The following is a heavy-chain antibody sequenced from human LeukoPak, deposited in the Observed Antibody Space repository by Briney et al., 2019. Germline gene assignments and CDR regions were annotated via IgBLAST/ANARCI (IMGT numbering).Heavy chain of an antibody. J-gene: IGHJ4*02. CDR1: GFTFSSYW. Sequence: GGSLRLSCAASGFTFSSYWMSWVRQAPGKGLEWVANIKQDGSEKYYVDSVKGRFTISRDNAKNSLYLQMNSLRAEDTAVYYCARGYRIAAAGVDYWGQGTLVTVSS. CDR2: IKQDGSEK. V-gene: IGHV3-7*04. D-gene: IGHD6-13*01. CDR3: ARGYRIAAAGVDY.